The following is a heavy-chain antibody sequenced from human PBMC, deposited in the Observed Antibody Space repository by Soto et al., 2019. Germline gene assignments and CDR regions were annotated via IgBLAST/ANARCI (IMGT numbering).Heavy chain of an antibody. J-gene: IGHJ6*02. Sequence: PGGSLRLSCAASGFTFSSYEMNWVRQAPGKGLEWVSYISSSGSTIYYADSVKGRFTISRDNSKNTLYLQMNSLRAEDTAVYYCAKGGTDPYGMDVWGQGTTVTVSS. D-gene: IGHD1-1*01. V-gene: IGHV3-48*03. CDR1: GFTFSSYE. CDR3: AKGGTDPYGMDV. CDR2: ISSSGSTI.